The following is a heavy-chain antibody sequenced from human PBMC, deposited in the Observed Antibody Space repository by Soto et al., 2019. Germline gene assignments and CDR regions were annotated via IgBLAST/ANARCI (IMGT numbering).Heavy chain of an antibody. Sequence: PSETLSLTCAVYGGSFGGYQWSWIRQPPGEGLEWIGEINQSGSTNSNPSLTSRVALSVDTSATQFSLRLNPLTAADTAYYYCARAVPWRKSFDIWGQGTAVTVSS. D-gene: IGHD1-1*01. CDR2: INQSGST. V-gene: IGHV4-34*01. J-gene: IGHJ3*02. CDR3: ARAVPWRKSFDI. CDR1: GGSFGGYQ.